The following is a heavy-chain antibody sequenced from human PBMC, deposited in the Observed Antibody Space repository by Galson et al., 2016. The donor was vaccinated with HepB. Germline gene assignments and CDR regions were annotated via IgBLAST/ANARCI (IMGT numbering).Heavy chain of an antibody. J-gene: IGHJ3*02. V-gene: IGHV3-33*01. CDR2: IWYDGSNK. D-gene: IGHD6-19*01. CDR1: GFTFSSYG. CDR3: ARDAPVAVTAFDI. Sequence: SLRLSCAASGFTFSSYGMHWVRQAPGKGLEWVAVIWYDGSNKYYADSVKGRFTISRGNSKNTLYLQMNSLRAEDTAVYYCARDAPVAVTAFDIWGQGTMVTVSS.